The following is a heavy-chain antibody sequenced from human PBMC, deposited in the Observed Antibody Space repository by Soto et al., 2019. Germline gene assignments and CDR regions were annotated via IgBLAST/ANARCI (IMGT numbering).Heavy chain of an antibody. CDR3: AKEEYSGSYYPDY. J-gene: IGHJ4*02. CDR1: GGTFSSYA. CDR2: IIPIFGTA. D-gene: IGHD1-26*01. Sequence: QVQLVQSGAEVKKPGSSVKVSCKASGGTFSSYAISWVRQAPGQGLEWMGGIIPIFGTANYAQKFQGSVTNTADESTGTAYMALSSLRSEDTAVYYWAKEEYSGSYYPDYWGQGTMVTVSS. V-gene: IGHV1-69*12.